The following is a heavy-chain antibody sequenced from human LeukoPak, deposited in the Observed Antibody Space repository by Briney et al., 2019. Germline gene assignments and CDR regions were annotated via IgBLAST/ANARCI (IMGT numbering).Heavy chain of an antibody. CDR3: ARDDITGLPLDY. CDR1: GFTFSSYS. V-gene: IGHV3-21*01. CDR2: ITSSSSYI. J-gene: IGHJ4*02. D-gene: IGHD1-20*01. Sequence: PGGSLRLSCAASGFTFSSYSMNWVRQAPGEGLEWVSSITSSSSYIYYADSVKGRFTISRDNAKTSLYLQMNSLRAEDTAVYYCARDDITGLPLDYWGQGTLVTVSS.